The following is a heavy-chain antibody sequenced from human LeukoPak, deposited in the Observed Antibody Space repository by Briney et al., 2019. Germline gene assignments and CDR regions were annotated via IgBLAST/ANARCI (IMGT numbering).Heavy chain of an antibody. D-gene: IGHD3-10*01. J-gene: IGHJ4*02. CDR3: ARVFRGLLGGSYYYFDS. CDR2: ILPSFGTA. V-gene: IGHV1-69*13. CDR1: GGPFSRYA. Sequence: GASVKVSCRVPGGPFSRYAISWVRQAPGQGLEWRGGILPSFGTANYAQKFQVRVTITADESTGTAYMELSSLRSEDTAVYYCARVFRGLLGGSYYYFDSWGRGTLVAVSS.